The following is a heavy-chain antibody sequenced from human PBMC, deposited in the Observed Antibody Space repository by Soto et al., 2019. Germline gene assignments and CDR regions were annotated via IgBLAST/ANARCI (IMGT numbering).Heavy chain of an antibody. CDR1: GYTFSGYY. CDR2: INPNSGGT. D-gene: IGHD2-15*01. V-gene: IGHV1-2*02. CDR3: SRGKTVPASVVVGFYYYYAMDV. J-gene: IGHJ6*02. Sequence: ASVKVSCKASGYTFSGYYMHWVRQAPGQGLEWMGWINPNSGGTNYAQNFQGRVTMTRDTSISAAYMELSRLRSDDTAVYYCSRGKTVPASVVVGFYYYYAMDVWGQGTTVTVSS.